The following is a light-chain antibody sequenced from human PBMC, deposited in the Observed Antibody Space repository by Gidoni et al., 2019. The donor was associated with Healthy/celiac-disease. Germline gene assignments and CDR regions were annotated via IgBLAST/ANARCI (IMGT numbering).Light chain of an antibody. J-gene: IGKJ2*01. CDR2: GAS. CDR1: QSVSSN. V-gene: IGKV3-15*01. CDR3: QQYNNWLYT. Sequence: EIVMTPSPATLSVSPGERATLSCRASQSVSSNLAWYQQKPGQAPRLLIYGASTRATGIPARFSGSGSGTEVTLTISSLQSEDFAVYYCQQYNNWLYTFXQXTKLEIK.